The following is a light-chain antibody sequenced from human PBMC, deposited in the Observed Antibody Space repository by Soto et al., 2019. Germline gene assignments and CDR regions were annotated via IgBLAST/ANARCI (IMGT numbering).Light chain of an antibody. CDR1: QSIGSG. CDR3: QHYHNGQPIT. V-gene: IGKV1-5*03. CDR2: KAT. Sequence: DFQMTQSPSTLSASVGDGVTITCRASQSIGSGLAWYQQQPGKAPKLLIYKATNLQRGVSSRFSGSGSGTDFSLTISRLEPEDFALYYCQHYHNGQPITFGLGTRLEIK. J-gene: IGKJ5*01.